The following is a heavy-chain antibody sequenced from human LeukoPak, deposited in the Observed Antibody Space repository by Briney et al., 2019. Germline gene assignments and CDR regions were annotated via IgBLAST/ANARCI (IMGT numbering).Heavy chain of an antibody. CDR3: AKDLTMIVVVILDY. D-gene: IGHD3-22*01. J-gene: IGHJ4*02. Sequence: PGGSLRLSCAASGFTFSSYAMSWVRQAPGKGLEWVSAISGSGGSAYYADSVKGRFTISRDNSKNTLYLQMNSLRAEDTAVYYCAKDLTMIVVVILDYWGQGTLVTVSS. CDR2: ISGSGGSA. V-gene: IGHV3-23*01. CDR1: GFTFSSYA.